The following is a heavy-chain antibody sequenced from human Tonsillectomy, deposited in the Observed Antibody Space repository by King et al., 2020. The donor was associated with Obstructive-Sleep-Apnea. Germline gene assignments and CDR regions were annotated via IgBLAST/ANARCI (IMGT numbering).Heavy chain of an antibody. CDR3: ARGLSSGWYWYFDL. CDR1: GGSISSYY. Sequence: VQLQESGPGLVKPSETLSLTCTVSGGSISSYYWSWIRQPPGKGLDWSGSIYYSGSTNYNPSLKSRGTISVDTSKNQISLKLSSVTAADTAVYYCARGLSSGWYWYFDLWGRGTLVTVSS. V-gene: IGHV4-59*01. CDR2: IYYSGST. D-gene: IGHD6-19*01. J-gene: IGHJ2*01.